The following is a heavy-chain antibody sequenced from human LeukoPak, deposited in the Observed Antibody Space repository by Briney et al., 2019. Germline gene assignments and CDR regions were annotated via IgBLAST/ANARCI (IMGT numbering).Heavy chain of an antibody. CDR2: IKSKSVGATT. V-gene: IGHV3-15*01. Sequence: PGGSLILSCAVSGFTFNNAWMSWVRQNPGRGLEWVGRIKSKSVGATTDYAAPVKGRFTISRDDTQNTFYLQMNSLQTEDTAVYYCVTDASPYCTNGKCYSGGNFDYWGQGTLVTVSS. D-gene: IGHD2-8*01. CDR3: VTDASPYCTNGKCYSGGNFDY. J-gene: IGHJ4*02. CDR1: GFTFNNAW.